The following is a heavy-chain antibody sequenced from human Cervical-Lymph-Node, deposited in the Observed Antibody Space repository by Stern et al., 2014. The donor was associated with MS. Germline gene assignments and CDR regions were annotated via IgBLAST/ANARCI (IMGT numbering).Heavy chain of an antibody. CDR3: ASTDDSSVLTYYYYFDY. J-gene: IGHJ4*02. CDR1: GGTFSSYT. D-gene: IGHD3-22*01. CDR2: IIPILGIA. V-gene: IGHV1-69*09. Sequence: QVQLVESGAEVKKPGSSVKVSCKASGGTFSSYTISWVRQAPGQGLEWMGRIIPILGIANYAQKFQGRVTITADKSTSTAYMELSSLRSEDTAVYYCASTDDSSVLTYYYYFDYWGQGTLVTVSS.